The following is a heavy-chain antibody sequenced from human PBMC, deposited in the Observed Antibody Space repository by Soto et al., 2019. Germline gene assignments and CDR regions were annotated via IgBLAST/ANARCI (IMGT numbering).Heavy chain of an antibody. CDR2: IWHDGGNK. Sequence: XESLLLSCAASGFTFSSYGMHWVRQAPGKGLEWVAFIWHDGGNKFYAESVKGRFTISRDNSKNTLYLQMTSLSAEDTAMYYCARDGDVNTGFGKDYWGQGTLVTVSS. J-gene: IGHJ4*02. V-gene: IGHV3-33*01. CDR1: GFTFSSYG. D-gene: IGHD3-16*01. CDR3: ARDGDVNTGFGKDY.